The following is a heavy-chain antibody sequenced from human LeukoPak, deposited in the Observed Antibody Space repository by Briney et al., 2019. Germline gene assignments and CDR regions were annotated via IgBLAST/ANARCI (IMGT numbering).Heavy chain of an antibody. J-gene: IGHJ4*02. D-gene: IGHD5-24*01. CDR1: GYTFTSYY. Sequence: GASVKVSCKASGYTFTSYYMHWVRQAPGQGLEWMGIITPSGGSTSYAQKFQGRVTMTRDTSISTAYMELSRLRSDDTAVYYCASGELSVGDYWGQGTLVTVSS. CDR2: ITPSGGST. V-gene: IGHV1-46*01. CDR3: ASGELSVGDY.